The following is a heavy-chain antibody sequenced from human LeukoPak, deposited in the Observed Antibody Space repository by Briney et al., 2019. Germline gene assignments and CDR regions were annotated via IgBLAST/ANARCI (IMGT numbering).Heavy chain of an antibody. J-gene: IGHJ4*02. V-gene: IGHV3-53*01. D-gene: IGHD1-26*01. CDR2: IYSGGLT. Sequence: GGSLRLSCAATGFAVSTNYMSWVRLAPGKGLEWVSLIYSGGLTYYADSVKGRFTISRDNSKNTLYLQMNSLRAEDTAVYYCARAQYSGRYWGDFDNWGQGTLVTVSS. CDR3: ARAQYSGRYWGDFDN. CDR1: GFAVSTNY.